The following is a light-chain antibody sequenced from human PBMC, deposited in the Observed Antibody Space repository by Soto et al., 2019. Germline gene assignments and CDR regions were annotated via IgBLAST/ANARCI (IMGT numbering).Light chain of an antibody. CDR2: GAS. J-gene: IGKJ4*01. Sequence: EIVLAQSPDTLSLSPGERATLSCRTSQSMGTNYLAWYQQKSGQPPRLLIYGASIRATVIPDRFSGSGSGPDFTLTSSRREPEDFAVYYCHQYDRLPLTCGGGAKVEIK. CDR1: QSMGTNY. V-gene: IGKV3-20*01. CDR3: HQYDRLPLT.